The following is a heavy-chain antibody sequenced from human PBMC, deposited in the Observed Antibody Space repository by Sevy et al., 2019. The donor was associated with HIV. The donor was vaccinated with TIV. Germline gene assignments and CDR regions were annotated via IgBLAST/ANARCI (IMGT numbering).Heavy chain of an antibody. J-gene: IGHJ4*02. D-gene: IGHD2-2*02. CDR3: VRAIQSEGSF. Sequence: GGSLRLSCAASGFSLETYWMNWVRQAPGKPLEWVANIKEDDTVKYYVDSVKGRFTIFRDNGRNLVYLVMNNRRVGDTARYYCVRAIQSEGSFWGQGTLVTVSS. V-gene: IGHV3-7*04. CDR2: IKEDDTVK. CDR1: GFSLETYW.